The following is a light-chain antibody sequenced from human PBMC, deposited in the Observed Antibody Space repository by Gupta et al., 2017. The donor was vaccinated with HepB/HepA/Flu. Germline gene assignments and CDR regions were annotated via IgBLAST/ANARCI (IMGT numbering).Light chain of an antibody. J-gene: IGKJ4*01. CDR3: HQYDSFPLT. V-gene: IGKV1-16*02. CDR1: QGVNNY. CDR2: FAS. Sequence: DIPMTPSPSSLSPLVGDTVTITCRASQGVNNYLAWFQQKPGEAPKSLIHFASSLQSGVPSKFSGSGSGTHFTLTISGLQPEDFATYYCHQYDSFPLTFGGGTKVEI.